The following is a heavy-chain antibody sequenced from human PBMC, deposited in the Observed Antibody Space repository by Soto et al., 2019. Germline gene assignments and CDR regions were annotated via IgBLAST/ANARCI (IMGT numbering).Heavy chain of an antibody. CDR1: GFTFTNAW. J-gene: IGHJ4*01. D-gene: IGHD3-22*01. CDR3: TTDSYMTTIVVRFDY. CDR2: IKSKLDGGTT. V-gene: IGHV3-15*07. Sequence: GSLRFSCAASGFTFTNAWINWVRQAPGKGLEWVGRIKSKLDGGTTDFAASVKGRFAISRDDSTHMVYLQMTSLKTEDTAIYYFTTDSYMTTIVVRFDYWGHGTLVTVSS.